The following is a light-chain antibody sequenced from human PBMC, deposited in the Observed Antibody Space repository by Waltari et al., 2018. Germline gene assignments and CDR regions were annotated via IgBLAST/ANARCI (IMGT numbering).Light chain of an antibody. CDR2: ASS. J-gene: IGKJ1*01. Sequence: DIQMTQSPSSLSASVGDRVTISCRASEGIRSKLNWYQQKPGKAPKLLIYASSSLQSGVPLRFGGSGSATEFTLTISSLQPEDFATYDCQQSYSALWTFGQGTKVEIQ. V-gene: IGKV1-39*01. CDR3: QQSYSALWT. CDR1: EGIRSK.